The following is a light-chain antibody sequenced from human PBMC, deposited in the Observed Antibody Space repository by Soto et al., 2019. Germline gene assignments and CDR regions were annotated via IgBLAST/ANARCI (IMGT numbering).Light chain of an antibody. V-gene: IGLV2-14*01. CDR2: EVT. J-gene: IGLJ2*01. CDR1: SSDVGGHNY. Sequence: QSVLTQPASVSGSPGQSITISCTGTSSDVGGHNYVSWYQQHPGKAPKLMIYEVTNRPSGVSNRFSGSKSGNTASLIISGLQAEDEADYYCSSYTTSTTLVVFGGGTKLTV. CDR3: SSYTTSTTLVV.